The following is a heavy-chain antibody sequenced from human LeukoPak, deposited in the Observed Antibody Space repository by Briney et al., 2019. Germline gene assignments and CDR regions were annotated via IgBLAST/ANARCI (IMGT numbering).Heavy chain of an antibody. CDR2: IYYSGST. CDR1: GGSVSSGSYY. Sequence: SETLSLTCTVSGGSVSSGSYYWSWIRQPPGEGLEWIGYIYYSGSTNYNPSLESRVTISVDTSKNQFSLKLSSVTAADTAVYYCAKGILTGYYPPYFDYWGQGTLVTVSS. V-gene: IGHV4-61*01. D-gene: IGHD3-9*01. CDR3: AKGILTGYYPPYFDY. J-gene: IGHJ4*02.